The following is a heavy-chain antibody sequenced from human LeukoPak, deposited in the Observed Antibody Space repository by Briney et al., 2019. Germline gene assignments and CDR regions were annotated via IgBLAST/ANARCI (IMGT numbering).Heavy chain of an antibody. CDR2: ISYDGSKK. Sequence: GRSLRLSCAASGFTFSSYAMHWVRQAPGKGLEWVAVISYDGSKKYYADSVKGRFTISRDNSKNTLYLQMNSLRAEDTAVYYCARRTTVTTTGGYWGQGTLVTVSS. D-gene: IGHD4-17*01. CDR3: ARRTTVTTTGGY. CDR1: GFTFSSYA. V-gene: IGHV3-30-3*01. J-gene: IGHJ4*02.